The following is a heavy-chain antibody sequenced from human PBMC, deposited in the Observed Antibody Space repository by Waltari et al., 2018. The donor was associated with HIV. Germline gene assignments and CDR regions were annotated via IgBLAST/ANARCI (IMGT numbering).Heavy chain of an antibody. CDR3: ARALWSGYYTPYYLDY. J-gene: IGHJ4*02. Sequence: QVQLVQSGAEVKKPGASVKVSCKASGYTFTSYGISWVRQAPGQGLEWMGWISAYNGHTNYAQKLQGRVTMTTDTSTSTAYMDLRSLRSDDTAFYYCARALWSGYYTPYYLDYWGQGTLVTVSS. CDR2: ISAYNGHT. CDR1: GYTFTSYG. V-gene: IGHV1-18*01. D-gene: IGHD3-3*01.